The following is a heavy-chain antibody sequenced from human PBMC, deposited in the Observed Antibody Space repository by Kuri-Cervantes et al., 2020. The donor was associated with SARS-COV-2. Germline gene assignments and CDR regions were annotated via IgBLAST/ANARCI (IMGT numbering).Heavy chain of an antibody. CDR3: AREGIVVVPAAIRSYYYMDV. V-gene: IGHV1-69*13. CDR1: GGTFSSYA. J-gene: IGHJ6*03. Sequence: SVKVSCKASGGTFSSYAISWVRQAPGQGLEWMGRIIPIFGTANYAQKFQGRVTITADESTSTAYMELSSLRSEDTAVYYCAREGIVVVPAAIRSYYYMDVWGKGTTVTVSS. CDR2: IIPIFGTA. D-gene: IGHD2-2*02.